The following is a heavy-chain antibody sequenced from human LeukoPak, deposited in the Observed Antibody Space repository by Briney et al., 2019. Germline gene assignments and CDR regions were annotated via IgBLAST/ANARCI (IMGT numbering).Heavy chain of an antibody. D-gene: IGHD6-6*01. CDR3: ARGQSSSFGGFDP. J-gene: IGHJ5*02. CDR1: GFTVSSNY. Sequence: GGSLRLSXAASGFTVSSNYMSWVRQAPGKGLEWVSVIYSGGSTYYADSVKGRFTISRDNSKNTLYLQMNSLRAEDTAVYYCARGQSSSFGGFDPWGQGTLVTVSS. CDR2: IYSGGST. V-gene: IGHV3-53*01.